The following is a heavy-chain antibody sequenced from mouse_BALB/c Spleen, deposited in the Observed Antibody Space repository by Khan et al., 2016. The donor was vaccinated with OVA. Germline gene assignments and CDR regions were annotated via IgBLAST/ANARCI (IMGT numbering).Heavy chain of an antibody. Sequence: QVRLQQSGAELVRPGASVKLSCKTSGYIFTSYWIHWVKQRSGQGLEWIARLYPGTGSTYYNEKFKGKATLTADKSSRTAYMPLSSLKSEESAVXFWARGGDDNRAMDYWGQGTSVTVSS. CDR1: GYIFTSYW. D-gene: IGHD1-3*01. CDR3: ARGGDDNRAMDY. J-gene: IGHJ4*01. CDR2: LYPGTGST. V-gene: IGHV1S132*01.